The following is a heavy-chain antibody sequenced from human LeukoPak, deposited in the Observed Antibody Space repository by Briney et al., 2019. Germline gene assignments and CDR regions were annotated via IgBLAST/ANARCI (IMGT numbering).Heavy chain of an antibody. CDR1: GFTFSSYE. V-gene: IGHV3-48*03. Sequence: GGSLRLSCAASGFTFSSYEMIWVRQAPGKGLEWVSYISSSGSTIYYADSVKGRFTISRDNAKNSLYLQMNSLRAEDTAVYYCAELGITMIGGVWGKGTTVTISP. J-gene: IGHJ6*04. CDR3: AELGITMIGGV. CDR2: ISSSGSTI. D-gene: IGHD3-10*02.